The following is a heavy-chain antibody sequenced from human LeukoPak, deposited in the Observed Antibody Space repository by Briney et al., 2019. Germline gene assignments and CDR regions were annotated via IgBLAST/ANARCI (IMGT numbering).Heavy chain of an antibody. Sequence: PGRSLRLSCAASGFTFSSYGMHWVRQAPGKGLEWVAVISYDGSNKYYADSVKGRFTISRDNSKNTLYLQMNSLRAEDTAVYYCARGQYGDYWGQGTLVTVSS. V-gene: IGHV3-30*03. D-gene: IGHD2-2*01. CDR1: GFTFSSYG. CDR2: ISYDGSNK. CDR3: ARGQYGDY. J-gene: IGHJ4*02.